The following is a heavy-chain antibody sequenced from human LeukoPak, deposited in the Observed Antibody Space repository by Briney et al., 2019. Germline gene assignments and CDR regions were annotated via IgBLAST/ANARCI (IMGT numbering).Heavy chain of an antibody. CDR3: ARLLTGAKGHWFDP. CDR1: GGSIGSYY. CDR2: IYYSGST. D-gene: IGHD1-7*01. Sequence: PSETLSLTCTVSGGSIGSYYWSWIRQPPGKGLEWIGYIYYSGSTNYNPTLKSRVTISVDTSKNQFSLKLSSVTAADTAVYYCARLLTGAKGHWFDPWGQGTLVTVSS. J-gene: IGHJ5*02. V-gene: IGHV4-59*08.